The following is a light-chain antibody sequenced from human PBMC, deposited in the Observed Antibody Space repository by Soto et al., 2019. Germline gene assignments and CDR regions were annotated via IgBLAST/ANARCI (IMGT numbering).Light chain of an antibody. J-gene: IGLJ3*02. CDR3: AALDDSLSGRV. V-gene: IGLV1-47*02. Sequence: QAVVTQPPSASGTPGQRVTISCSGSCSNIGSNYVYWYQQLPGPAPTLRIYSNNQRPSGVPDRSSGSKSGTPASLAISELRSDDEADYHCAALDDSLSGRVFGGGTKLTVL. CDR2: SNN. CDR1: CSNIGSNY.